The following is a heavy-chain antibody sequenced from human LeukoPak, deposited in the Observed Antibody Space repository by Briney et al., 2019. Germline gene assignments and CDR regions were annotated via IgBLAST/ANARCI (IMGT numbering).Heavy chain of an antibody. Sequence: GGSLRLSCAASGFTFSSYAMHWVRQAPGKGLEWVAVISYDGRNKYYADSVKGRFTISRDNSKNTLYLQMNSLRAEDTAVYYCARDAYDYGGSLWGYWGQGTLVTVSS. CDR2: ISYDGRNK. CDR1: GFTFSSYA. V-gene: IGHV3-30*04. J-gene: IGHJ4*02. D-gene: IGHD4-23*01. CDR3: ARDAYDYGGSLWGY.